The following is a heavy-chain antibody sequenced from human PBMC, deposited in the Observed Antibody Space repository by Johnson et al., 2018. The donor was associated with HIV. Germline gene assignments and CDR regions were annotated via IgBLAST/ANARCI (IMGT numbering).Heavy chain of an antibody. CDR2: ISGSGGST. CDR1: GFTFSNYA. J-gene: IGHJ3*02. CDR3: AKDRTSGSYSDDAFDI. Sequence: VQLVESGGGLVQPGGSLRLSCAASGFTFSNYAMNWVRQAPGKGLEWVTVISGSGGSTYYADSVKGRFTISRDNSKNTLYLQMNSLRAEDTAVYYCAKDRTSGSYSDDAFDIWGQGTMVTVSS. V-gene: IGHV3-23*04. D-gene: IGHD1-26*01.